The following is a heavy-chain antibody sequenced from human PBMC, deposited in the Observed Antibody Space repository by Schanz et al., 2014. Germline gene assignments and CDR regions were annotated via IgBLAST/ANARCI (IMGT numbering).Heavy chain of an antibody. J-gene: IGHJ4*02. CDR1: GFTFDEYG. V-gene: IGHV3-9*01. CDR2: ISWNGGFI. CDR3: ARDRPSGYALDF. D-gene: IGHD5-12*01. Sequence: EVQLVESGGDLVQPGRSLRLSCAASGFTFDEYGMHWVRQAPGKGLEWVSGISWNGGFIAYGDAVKGRFTISRDNAKNSLFLQMSSLRAEDTAVYYCARDRPSGYALDFWGQGTLVTVSS.